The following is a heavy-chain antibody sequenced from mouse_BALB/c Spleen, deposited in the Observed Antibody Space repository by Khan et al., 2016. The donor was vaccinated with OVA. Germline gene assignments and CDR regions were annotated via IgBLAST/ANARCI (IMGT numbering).Heavy chain of an antibody. CDR3: ARQPYYHYYVMDY. Sequence: VELVESGPGLVAPSQSLSITCTISGFSLTSYGIHWVRQPPGKGLEWLVVIWSDGSTTSNSTLKSRLSITKDNSKSQVFLKMNSLQTDDTAMYYCARQPYYHYYVMDYWGQGTSVTVSS. J-gene: IGHJ4*01. D-gene: IGHD2-10*01. CDR2: IWSDGST. CDR1: GFSLTSYG. V-gene: IGHV2-6-1*01.